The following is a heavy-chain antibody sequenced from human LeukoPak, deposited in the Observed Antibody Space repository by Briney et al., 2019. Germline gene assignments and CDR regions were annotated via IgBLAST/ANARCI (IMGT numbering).Heavy chain of an antibody. CDR2: INPKSGDT. CDR3: ARETGQFEHDS. CDR1: RYTFTGYY. Sequence: ASVKVSCKASRYTFTGYYMHWVRQAPGQGPEWMGWINPKSGDTNYAQKFQGRVTMTRDTSISTGYMELSRLTSDDTAVYYCARETGQFEHDSWGQGTLVTVSS. D-gene: IGHD5-24*01. V-gene: IGHV1-2*02. J-gene: IGHJ4*02.